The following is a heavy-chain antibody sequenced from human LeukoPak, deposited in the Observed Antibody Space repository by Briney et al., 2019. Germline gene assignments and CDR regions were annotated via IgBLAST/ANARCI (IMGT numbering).Heavy chain of an antibody. D-gene: IGHD1-26*01. CDR3: ASGSYSDAFDL. CDR1: GGSFSGYY. CDR2: IYYSGST. V-gene: IGHV4-59*01. Sequence: SETLSLTCAVYGGSFSGYYWSWIRQPPGKGLEWIGYIYYSGSTNYNPSLKSRVTISVDTSKNQFSLKLSSVTAADTAVYYCASGSYSDAFDLWGQGTMVTVSS. J-gene: IGHJ3*01.